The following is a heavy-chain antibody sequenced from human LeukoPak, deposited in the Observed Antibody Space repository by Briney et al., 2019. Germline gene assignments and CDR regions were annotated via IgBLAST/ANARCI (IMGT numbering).Heavy chain of an antibody. Sequence: GASVKVSCKASGGTFSSYAISWVRQAPGQGLEWMGRIIPIFGTANYARKFQGRVTITTDESTSTAYMELSSLRSEDTAVYYCARGPRYYDILTGYYNARAGPAGYNWFDPWGQGTLVTVSS. J-gene: IGHJ5*02. D-gene: IGHD3-9*01. CDR3: ARGPRYYDILTGYYNARAGPAGYNWFDP. CDR1: GGTFSSYA. CDR2: IIPIFGTA. V-gene: IGHV1-69*05.